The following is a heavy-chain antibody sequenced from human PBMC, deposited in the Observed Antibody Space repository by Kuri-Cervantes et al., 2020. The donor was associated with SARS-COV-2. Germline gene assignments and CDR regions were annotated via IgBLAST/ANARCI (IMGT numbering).Heavy chain of an antibody. J-gene: IGHJ6*02. V-gene: IGHV3-21*01. Sequence: GGSLRLSCAASGFTFSSYSMNWVRQAPGKGLEWVSSISSSSYIYYADSVKGRFTISRDNAKNSLYLQMNSLRAEDTAVYYCARDEVVVVPAAISGWYYYGMDVWGQGTTVTVSS. CDR3: ARDEVVVVPAAISGWYYYGMDV. CDR2: ISSSSYI. CDR1: GFTFSSYS. D-gene: IGHD2-2*02.